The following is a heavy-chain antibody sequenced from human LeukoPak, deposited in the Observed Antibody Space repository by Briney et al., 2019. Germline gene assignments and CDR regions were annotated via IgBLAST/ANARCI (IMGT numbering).Heavy chain of an antibody. CDR1: GYSFTSYW. V-gene: IGHV5-51*01. Sequence: PGESLKISCQGSGYSFTSYWIGWVRQMPGKGLEWMGIIYPGDSDTRYSPSFQGQVTISADKSISTAYLQWSSLKASDTAMYYCARQRDYCSSTSCPLYMDVWGKGTTVTVSS. J-gene: IGHJ6*03. CDR3: ARQRDYCSSTSCPLYMDV. D-gene: IGHD2-2*01. CDR2: IYPGDSDT.